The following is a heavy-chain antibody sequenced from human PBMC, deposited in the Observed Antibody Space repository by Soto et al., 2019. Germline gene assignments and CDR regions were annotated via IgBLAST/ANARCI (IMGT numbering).Heavy chain of an antibody. CDR3: ARNIPVTTLGY. Sequence: ESGGGLVQPGGSLRLSCAASGFSVGNNYMSWVRQAPGKGLECVSLIYSGGDTYYVDSVKGRFSISRDSSKNTLYLQMNSLRAEDSAVYYCARNIPVTTLGYWGQGTVVTVAS. V-gene: IGHV3-66*01. D-gene: IGHD4-17*01. CDR1: GFSVGNNY. J-gene: IGHJ4*02. CDR2: IYSGGDT.